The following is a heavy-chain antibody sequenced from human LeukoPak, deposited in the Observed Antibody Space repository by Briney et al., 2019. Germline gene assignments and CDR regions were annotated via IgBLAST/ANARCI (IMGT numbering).Heavy chain of an antibody. CDR1: GFTFINYA. J-gene: IGHJ3*02. D-gene: IGHD2-2*01. V-gene: IGHV3-23*01. CDR2: ISGSSGGGST. Sequence: PGGSLRLSCAASGFTFINYAMSWVRQAPGKGLEWVSGISGSSGGGSTYYADSVKGRFTISRDNSKNTLYLQMNSLRAEDTAVYYCAITGSSTIYDAFHIWGQGTMVTVSS. CDR3: AITGSSTIYDAFHI.